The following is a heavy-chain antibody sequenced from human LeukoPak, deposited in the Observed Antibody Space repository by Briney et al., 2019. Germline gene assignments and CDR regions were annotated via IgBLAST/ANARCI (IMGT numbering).Heavy chain of an antibody. CDR2: IYYSGSI. J-gene: IGHJ4*02. V-gene: IGHV4-39*01. Sequence: SETLSLTCTVSGGSISSSSYYWGWIRQPPGKGLEWIGSIYYSGSIYYNPSLKSRVTISVDTSKNQFSLKLSSVTAADTAVYYCARHSIDFWSEYPYYFDYWGQGTLVTVSS. CDR1: GGSISSSSYY. D-gene: IGHD3-3*01. CDR3: ARHSIDFWSEYPYYFDY.